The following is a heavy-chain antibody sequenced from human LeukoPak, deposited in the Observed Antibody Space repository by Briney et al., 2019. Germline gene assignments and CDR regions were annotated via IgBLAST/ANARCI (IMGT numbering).Heavy chain of an antibody. J-gene: IGHJ5*02. CDR1: GGSISSSSYY. Sequence: SATLSLTCTVSGGSISSSSYYWGWIRQPPGKGLEWIGSIYCSGSTYYNPSLKSRVTISVDTSKNQFSLKLSSVTAADTAVYYCAGSYGSGSSLTYWFDPWGQGTLVTVSS. CDR2: IYCSGST. V-gene: IGHV4-39*01. D-gene: IGHD3-10*01. CDR3: AGSYGSGSSLTYWFDP.